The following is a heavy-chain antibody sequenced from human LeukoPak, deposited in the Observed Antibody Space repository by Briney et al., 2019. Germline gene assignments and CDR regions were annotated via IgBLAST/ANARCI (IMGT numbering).Heavy chain of an antibody. Sequence: PSETLSLTCTVSGGSISGYYWNWIRQSPGKGLEWIGFIYDSGSTTYNPSLKSRVTMSVDTSVSHFSLKLNSVTAADTAVYYCARRASRENYFDYWGQGALVTVSS. CDR2: IYDSGST. CDR3: ARRASRENYFDY. J-gene: IGHJ4*02. V-gene: IGHV4-59*08. D-gene: IGHD5-24*01. CDR1: GGSISGYY.